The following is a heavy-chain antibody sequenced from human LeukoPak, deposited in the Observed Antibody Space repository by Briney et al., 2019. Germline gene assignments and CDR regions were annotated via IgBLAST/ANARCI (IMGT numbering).Heavy chain of an antibody. V-gene: IGHV1-46*01. CDR1: GYTFTSYY. CDR3: AREMNSYDQGDY. D-gene: IGHD5-18*01. Sequence: ASVKVSCKASGYTFTSYYMHWVRQAPGQGLEWMGIINPSGGSTSYAQKFQGRVTMTRDMSTSTVYMELSSLRSEDTAVYYCAREMNSYDQGDYWGQGTLVTVSS. CDR2: INPSGGST. J-gene: IGHJ4*02.